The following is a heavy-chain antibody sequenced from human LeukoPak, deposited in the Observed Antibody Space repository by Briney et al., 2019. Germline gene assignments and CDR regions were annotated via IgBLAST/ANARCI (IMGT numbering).Heavy chain of an antibody. D-gene: IGHD5-12*01. J-gene: IGHJ3*01. V-gene: IGHV4-34*01. CDR2: ISHSGST. CDR1: GGSFSGYY. CDR3: ARAIYSATWTDAFDV. Sequence: PSETLSLTCAVYGGSFSGYYWSWIRQSPGKGLEWIGEISHSGSTNYNPSLKSRVTVSIDTSKKQFSLKLSSLTAADTAIYFCARAIYSATWTDAFDVWGRGTMVTVSS.